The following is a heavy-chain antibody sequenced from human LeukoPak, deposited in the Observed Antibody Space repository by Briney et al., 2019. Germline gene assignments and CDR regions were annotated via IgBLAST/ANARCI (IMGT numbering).Heavy chain of an antibody. J-gene: IGHJ4*02. CDR3: AREGGTVTVATKNFDY. CDR2: IEPSGGGT. CDR1: GYTFTSNY. Sequence: ASVKVSCKASGYTFTSNYMHWVRQAPGHWVRQAPGQGLEWVGAIEPSGGGTNYAQKFQGRVTVTRDTSTSTVYMELSSLTSEDTAVYYCAREGGTVTVATKNFDYWGQGTLVTVSS. V-gene: IGHV1-46*01. D-gene: IGHD4-17*01.